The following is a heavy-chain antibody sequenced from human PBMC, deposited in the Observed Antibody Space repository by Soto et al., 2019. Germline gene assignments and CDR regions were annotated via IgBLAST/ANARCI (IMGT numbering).Heavy chain of an antibody. CDR1: GFTFSSYS. CDR3: ARGHYSSGWLSGY. V-gene: IGHV3-21*01. D-gene: IGHD6-19*01. CDR2: ISSSSSYI. J-gene: IGHJ4*02. Sequence: ESGGGLVKPGGSLRLSCAASGFTFSSYSMNWVRQAPGKGLEWVSSISSSSSYIFYVDSVKGRFTISRDNAKNSLYLQMNSLRAEDTAVYYCARGHYSSGWLSGYWGQGTLVTVSS.